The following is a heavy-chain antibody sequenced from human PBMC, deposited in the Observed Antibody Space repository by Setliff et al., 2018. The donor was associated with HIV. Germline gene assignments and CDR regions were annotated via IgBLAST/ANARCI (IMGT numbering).Heavy chain of an antibody. D-gene: IGHD5-12*01. V-gene: IGHV1-69*13. CDR3: ARDAGYSGYAWNY. CDR1: GYIFTSHG. Sequence: SVKVSCKASGYIFTSHGITWVRQAPGQGLEWMGGIIPSLGTANYAQRFQGRVTFTADESTSTVYMELSSLRSEDTAMYYCARDAGYSGYAWNYWGQGTLVTVSS. J-gene: IGHJ4*02. CDR2: IIPSLGTA.